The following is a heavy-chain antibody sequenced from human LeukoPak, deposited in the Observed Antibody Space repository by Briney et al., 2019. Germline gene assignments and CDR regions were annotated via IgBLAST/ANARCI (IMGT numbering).Heavy chain of an antibody. CDR3: ARWATSLVRVGAFDI. Sequence: SETLSLTCTVSGGPVSSSSHYWGWIRQPPGKGMEWIGSIFYSGNTYYNPSLKSRATVSVDTYQNQFSLNLSSVTAAETAVYFCARWATSLVRVGAFDIWGQGTMVTVSS. V-gene: IGHV4-39*01. J-gene: IGHJ3*02. CDR1: GGPVSSSSHY. D-gene: IGHD3-10*01. CDR2: IFYSGNT.